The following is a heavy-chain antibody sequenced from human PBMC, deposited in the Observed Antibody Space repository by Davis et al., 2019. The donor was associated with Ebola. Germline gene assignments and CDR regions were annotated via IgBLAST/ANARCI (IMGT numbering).Heavy chain of an antibody. CDR1: GYSISSGYY. Sequence: MPSETLSLTCTVSGYSISSGYYWGWIRQPPGKGLEWIGSIYHSGSTYYNPSLKSRVTISVDTSKNQFSLKLSSVTAADTAVYYCARGIQLWGSTYGMDVWGQGTAVTVSS. V-gene: IGHV4-38-2*02. CDR3: ARGIQLWGSTYGMDV. J-gene: IGHJ6*02. CDR2: IYHSGST. D-gene: IGHD5-18*01.